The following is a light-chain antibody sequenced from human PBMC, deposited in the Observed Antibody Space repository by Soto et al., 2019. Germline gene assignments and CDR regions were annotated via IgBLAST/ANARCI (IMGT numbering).Light chain of an antibody. CDR1: QTISSW. V-gene: IGKV1-5*03. CDR3: QQYNSYQYT. J-gene: IGKJ2*01. Sequence: DIQMTQSPSTLSASVGDRVTITCRANQTISSWLAWYQQKPGKAPKLLIYKASSLESGVPSRFSGSGSGTEFTLTISSLQPDDFATYYCQQYNSYQYTFCQGTKLEI. CDR2: KAS.